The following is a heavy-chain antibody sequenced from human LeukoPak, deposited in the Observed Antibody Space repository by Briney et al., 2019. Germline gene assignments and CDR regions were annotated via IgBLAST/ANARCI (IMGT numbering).Heavy chain of an antibody. D-gene: IGHD3-3*01. V-gene: IGHV1-46*01. CDR2: INPSGGST. CDR3: ARPTIFGVVITD. J-gene: IGHJ4*02. CDR1: GYTFTSYY. Sequence: ASVKVSCKAFGYTFTSYYMHWVRQAPGQGLEWMGIINPSGGSTSYAQKFQGRVTMTRDTSTSTVYMELSSLRSEDTAVYYCARPTIFGVVITDWGQGTLVTVSS.